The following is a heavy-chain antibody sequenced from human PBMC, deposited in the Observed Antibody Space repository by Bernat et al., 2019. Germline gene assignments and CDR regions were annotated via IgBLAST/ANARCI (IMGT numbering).Heavy chain of an antibody. CDR3: ARGAGEYFQH. CDR1: GGSISSGGYY. V-gene: IGHV4-31*03. CDR2: IFYSGST. Sequence: QVQLQESGPGLVKPSQTLSLTCTVSGGSISSGGYYWSWIRQHPGKGLEWLGSIFYSGSTYYNPSLKSRVTISVDTSKNQFSLKLSSVTAADTAVYYCARGAGEYFQHWGQGTLVTVSS. J-gene: IGHJ1*01.